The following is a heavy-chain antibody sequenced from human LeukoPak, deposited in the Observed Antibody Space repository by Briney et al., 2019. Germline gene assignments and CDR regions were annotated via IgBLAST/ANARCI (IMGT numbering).Heavy chain of an antibody. Sequence: GGSLRLSCAASGFTFSSYAMSWVRQAPGKGLEWVSAISGSGGSTYYADSVKGRFTISRDNSKNTLYLQMNSLRAEDTAVYYCAKDFLRTIAHLRTAFDNWGHGTLVTVFS. CDR1: GFTFSSYA. CDR2: ISGSGGST. J-gene: IGHJ4*01. CDR3: AKDFLRTIAHLRTAFDN. D-gene: IGHD2-2*01. V-gene: IGHV3-23*01.